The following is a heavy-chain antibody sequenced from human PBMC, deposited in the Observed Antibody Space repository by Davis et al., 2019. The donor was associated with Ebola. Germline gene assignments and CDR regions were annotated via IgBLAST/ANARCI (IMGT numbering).Heavy chain of an antibody. V-gene: IGHV3-30*18. CDR1: GFTFSSYG. CDR3: AKLSASGP. CDR2: ISYDGSNK. Sequence: PGGSLRLSCAASGFTFSSYGMHWVRQAPGKGLEWVAVISYDGSNKYYADSVKGRFTISRDNSKNTLYLQMDSLRAEDTAVYYCAKLSASGPWGQGTLVTVSS. D-gene: IGHD1-26*01. J-gene: IGHJ5*02.